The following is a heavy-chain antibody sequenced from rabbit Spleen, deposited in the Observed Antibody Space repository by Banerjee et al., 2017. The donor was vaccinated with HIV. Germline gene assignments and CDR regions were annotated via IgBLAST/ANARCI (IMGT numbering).Heavy chain of an antibody. CDR1: GFSFSSSYD. J-gene: IGHJ4*01. D-gene: IGHD4-2*01. CDR2: IYTGDGNI. CDR3: AREFYAFSGWALAL. V-gene: IGHV1S45*01. Sequence: QEQLEESGGGLVKPGGNLILTCTASGFSFSSSYDKCWVRQAPGKGLEWIGCIYTGDGNIHYASWAKGRFTISRTSSTTVTLQMTSLTAADTATYFCAREFYAFSGWALALWGQGTLVTVS.